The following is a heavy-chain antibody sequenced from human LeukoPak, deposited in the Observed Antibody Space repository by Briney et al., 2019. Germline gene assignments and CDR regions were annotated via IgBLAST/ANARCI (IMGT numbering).Heavy chain of an antibody. D-gene: IGHD4-23*01. CDR2: ISTFNGYT. CDR1: GYAFSNYG. Sequence: GASVKVSCKASGYAFSNYGLAWLRRAPGQGLQWLGWISTFNGYTNYAQIVQDRVTMTTDTSTNTAYLELRSLRSDDTAVYYCARRHLIGNGYFDHWGQGTLVTVSS. J-gene: IGHJ4*02. V-gene: IGHV1-18*01. CDR3: ARRHLIGNGYFDH.